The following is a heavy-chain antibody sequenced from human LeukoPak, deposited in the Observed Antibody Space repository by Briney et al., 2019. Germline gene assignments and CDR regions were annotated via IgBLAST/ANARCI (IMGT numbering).Heavy chain of an antibody. Sequence: PSETLSLTCTVSGGSISSSSYYWGWIRQPPGKGLEWIGSIYYSGSTYYNPSLKSRVTISVDTSKNQFSLKLSSVTAADTAVYYCARRRGDYVRWFDSWGQGGLVTVSS. J-gene: IGHJ5*01. CDR1: GGSISSSSYY. CDR3: ARRRGDYVRWFDS. V-gene: IGHV4-39*01. D-gene: IGHD4-17*01. CDR2: IYYSGST.